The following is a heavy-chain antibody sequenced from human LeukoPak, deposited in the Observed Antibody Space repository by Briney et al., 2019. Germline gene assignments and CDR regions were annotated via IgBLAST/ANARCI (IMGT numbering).Heavy chain of an antibody. J-gene: IGHJ4*02. D-gene: IGHD6-19*01. V-gene: IGHV3-30*03. CDR1: GFTFSIYG. CDR3: ARDLSGWASMYSYFDY. CDR2: ISSDGSNK. Sequence: PGGSLRLSCAASGFTFSIYGMHWVRQAPGKGLEWVAVISSDGSNKYYVDSVKGRFTISRDNSKNTLYVQMNSLRAEDTAVYYCARDLSGWASMYSYFDYWGQGTLVTVSS.